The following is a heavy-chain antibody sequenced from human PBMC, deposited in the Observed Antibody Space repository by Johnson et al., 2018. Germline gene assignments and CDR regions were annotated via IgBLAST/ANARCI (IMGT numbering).Heavy chain of an antibody. D-gene: IGHD2-8*02. CDR1: GGSFSGYY. V-gene: IGHV4-34*01. Sequence: QVQLRQGGAGLLKPSETLSLTCAVYGGSFSGYYWTWIRQPPGKGLEWIGEINHAGSANYDPSLKSRVTMSVDTSRNQFALNLTPVTAADTALYYCARVRGRTVVLHAVDYWGHGTLVIVSS. J-gene: IGHJ4*01. CDR2: INHAGSA. CDR3: ARVRGRTVVLHAVDY.